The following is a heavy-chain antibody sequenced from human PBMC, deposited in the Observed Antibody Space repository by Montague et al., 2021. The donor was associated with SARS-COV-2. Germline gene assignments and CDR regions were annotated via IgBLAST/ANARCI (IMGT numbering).Heavy chain of an antibody. J-gene: IGHJ4*02. V-gene: IGHV4-34*01. CDR3: TRGAPGY. CDR1: GGSLSGYY. CDR2: IGHSGST. Sequence: SETLSLTCAVYGGSLSGYYWSWIRQPPGEGLEWIAEIGHSGSTSYNPSLKSRVTISVDTSKNQFSLKLSSATAADTAVYYCTRGAPGYWGQGTLVTVSS.